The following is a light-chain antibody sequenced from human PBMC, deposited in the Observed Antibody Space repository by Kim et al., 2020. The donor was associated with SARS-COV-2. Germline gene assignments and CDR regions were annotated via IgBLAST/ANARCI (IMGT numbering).Light chain of an antibody. CDR3: QSYDSSLTAL. J-gene: IGLJ2*01. CDR2: GNT. V-gene: IGLV1-40*01. CDR1: RSNIGVGYD. Sequence: QSVLTQPPSISGAPGQKVTISCTASRSNIGVGYDVHWYQQIPGKAPKLLIYGNTIRPSGIPDRFSGSKSGTTASLAITGLQAEDEAYYYCQSYDSSLTALFGGGTQLTVL.